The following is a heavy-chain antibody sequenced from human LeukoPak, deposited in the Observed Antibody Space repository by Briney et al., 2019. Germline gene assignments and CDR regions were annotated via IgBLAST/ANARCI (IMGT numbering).Heavy chain of an antibody. CDR2: VSSRGTYI. CDR3: ARALWFGELLSPYYYYGMDV. V-gene: IGHV3-21*01. Sequence: GGSLRLSCVASGFTFSPYTMNWVRQAPGKGLEWVSSVSSRGTYINYADSVKGRFTISRDDSKNSLYLQMNSLRAEDTAVYYCARALWFGELLSPYYYYGMDVWGQGTTVTVSS. D-gene: IGHD3-10*01. J-gene: IGHJ6*02. CDR1: GFTFSPYT.